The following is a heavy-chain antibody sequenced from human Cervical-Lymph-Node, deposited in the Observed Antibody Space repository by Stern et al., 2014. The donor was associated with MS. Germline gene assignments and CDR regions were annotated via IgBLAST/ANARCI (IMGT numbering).Heavy chain of an antibody. CDR1: GFTFRTYW. D-gene: IGHD1-1*01. V-gene: IGHV3-74*02. J-gene: IGHJ4*02. CDR3: ASAYRAS. Sequence: DQLVESGGGIVQPGGSLMISCVASGFTFRTYWMHWVRQGPGKGLEWVSRINGDGTVSTYADSVRGRFTISRNNANNTMSLQLDNLRVEDTAIYYCASAYRASWGQGTLVTVST. CDR2: INGDGTVS.